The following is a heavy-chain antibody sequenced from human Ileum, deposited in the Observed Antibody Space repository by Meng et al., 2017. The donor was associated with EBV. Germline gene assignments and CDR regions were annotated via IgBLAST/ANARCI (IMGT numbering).Heavy chain of an antibody. CDR1: GDSISSNNW. V-gene: IGHV4-4*02. Sequence: QVQLQESCPGLVKPSGTLSLTCAVSGDSISSNNWWSWVRQPPGKGLEWIGEIYHSGSTNYNPSFKSRVTMSVDKSKNQISLNLSSVTAADTAVYYCASGRDYAWHSWGRGTLVTVSS. J-gene: IGHJ4*02. CDR2: IYHSGST. CDR3: ASGRDYAWHS. D-gene: IGHD4-17*01.